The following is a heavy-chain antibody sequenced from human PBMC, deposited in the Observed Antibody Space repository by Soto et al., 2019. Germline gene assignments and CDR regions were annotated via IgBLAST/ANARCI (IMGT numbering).Heavy chain of an antibody. D-gene: IGHD6-6*01. Sequence: GTSVKVSCKASGGTFSSYAISWVRQAPGQGLEWMGGIIPIFGTANYAQKFQGRVTITADESTSTAYMELSSLRSEDTAVYYCARVKQLVGLGYYGMDVWGQGTTVTVSS. J-gene: IGHJ6*02. CDR1: GGTFSSYA. V-gene: IGHV1-69*13. CDR2: IIPIFGTA. CDR3: ARVKQLVGLGYYGMDV.